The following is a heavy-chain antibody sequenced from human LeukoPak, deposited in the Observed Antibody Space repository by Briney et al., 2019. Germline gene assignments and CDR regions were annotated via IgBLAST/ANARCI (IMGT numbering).Heavy chain of an antibody. CDR3: ANTYDFWSGYYRDY. D-gene: IGHD3-3*01. CDR1: GFAFSSYA. CDR2: ISGSGGST. Sequence: GGSLRLSCAASGFAFSSYAMSWVRQAPGKGLEWVSVISGSGGSTYYADSVKGRFTISRDNSKNTLYLQMNSLRAEDTAVYYCANTYDFWSGYYRDYWGQGALVTDCS. V-gene: IGHV3-23*01. J-gene: IGHJ4*02.